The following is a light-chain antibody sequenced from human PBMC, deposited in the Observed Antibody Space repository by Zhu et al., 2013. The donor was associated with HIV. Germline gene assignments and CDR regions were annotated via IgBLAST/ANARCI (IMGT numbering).Light chain of an antibody. V-gene: IGLV1-51*01. J-gene: IGLJ2*01. Sequence: QSVLTQPPSVSAAPGQKVTISCSGSSSNIGKNYVSWYQQVPGTAPKLLIYDNNERPSGIPDRFSGSKSGTSATLGITGLQTGDEAVYYCGTWESLTAAVFGGGTRLTVL. CDR1: SSNIGKNY. CDR2: DNN. CDR3: GTWESLTAAV.